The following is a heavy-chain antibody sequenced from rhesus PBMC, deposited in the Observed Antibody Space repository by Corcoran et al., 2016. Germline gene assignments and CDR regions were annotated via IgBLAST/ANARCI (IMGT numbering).Heavy chain of an antibody. CDR3: AGFVTMVVSRGIDY. Sequence: QVQLQESGPGLVKPSETLSLTCAVSGYSISSGYGWSWIRQPPGKGLEWIGYMGGSSGSPNYNPSLEGRVPSSKATSKNQFSLKLSSVTAADTAVYYCAGFVTMVVSRGIDYWGQGVLVTVSS. J-gene: IGHJ4*01. CDR2: MGGSSGSP. V-gene: IGHV4-127*01. D-gene: IGHD4-4*01. CDR1: GYSISSGYG.